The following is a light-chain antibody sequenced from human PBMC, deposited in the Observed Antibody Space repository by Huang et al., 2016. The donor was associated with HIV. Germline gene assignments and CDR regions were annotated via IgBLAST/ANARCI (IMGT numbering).Light chain of an antibody. V-gene: IGKV1-6*01. Sequence: AIQMTQSPSSLSASVGDRVSINCRASQDIRDDLAWYQYKAGKTPKLVIGAASTLESGAPSRFSGSGSGTDFTLTINSLQPEDFATYYCLQTNNYPWTFGQGSKVEVK. CDR2: AAS. CDR3: LQTNNYPWT. J-gene: IGKJ1*01. CDR1: QDIRDD.